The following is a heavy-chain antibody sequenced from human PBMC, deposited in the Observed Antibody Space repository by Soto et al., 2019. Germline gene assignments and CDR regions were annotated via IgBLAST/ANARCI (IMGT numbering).Heavy chain of an antibody. CDR1: GFTFSSYA. CDR2: ISGSGGST. Sequence: EVQLLESGGGLVQPGGSLRLSCAASGFTFSSYAMSWVRQAPGKALEWVSAISGSGGSTYYADSVKGRFTISRDNSKNTLYLQMNSLRAEDTAVYYCAKIPHSSSWYLDAFDIWGQGTMVTVSS. D-gene: IGHD6-13*01. V-gene: IGHV3-23*01. CDR3: AKIPHSSSWYLDAFDI. J-gene: IGHJ3*02.